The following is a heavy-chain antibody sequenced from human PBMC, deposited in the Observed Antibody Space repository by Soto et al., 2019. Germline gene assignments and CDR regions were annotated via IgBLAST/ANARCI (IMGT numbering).Heavy chain of an antibody. V-gene: IGHV4-38-2*02. CDR3: ARDSRDCSGGSCYASLFDY. CDR2: IYHSGST. CDR1: GYSISSGYY. J-gene: IGHJ4*02. D-gene: IGHD2-15*01. Sequence: ETLSLTCAVSGYSISSGYYWGWIRQPPGKGLEWIGSIYHSGSTYYNPSLKSRVTISVDTSKNQFSLKLSSVTAADTAVYYCARDSRDCSGGSCYASLFDYWGQGTLVTVSS.